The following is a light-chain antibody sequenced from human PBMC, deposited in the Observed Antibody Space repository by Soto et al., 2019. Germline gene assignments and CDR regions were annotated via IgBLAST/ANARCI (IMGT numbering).Light chain of an antibody. Sequence: QSVLTQPPSASGAPGQRVTISCSGSSSNIGSNTVNWYQQLPGTAPELVIYSNNQRPSGVPDRFSGSKSGTSASLAISGLQSEDEADYDCVAWDDSLNGYVAFGGGTKLTVL. CDR3: VAWDDSLNGYVA. CDR1: SSNIGSNT. V-gene: IGLV1-44*01. CDR2: SNN. J-gene: IGLJ2*01.